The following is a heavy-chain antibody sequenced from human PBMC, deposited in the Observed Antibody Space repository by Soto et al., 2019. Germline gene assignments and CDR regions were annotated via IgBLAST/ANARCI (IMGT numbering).Heavy chain of an antibody. J-gene: IGHJ4*02. V-gene: IGHV3-21*01. Sequence: GGSLRLSCAASGFTFSSYSMNWVRQAPGEGLEWVSSISSSSSYIYYADSVKGRFTISRDNAKNSLYLQMNSLRAEDTAVYYCARERNYDFWSGYPQDYFDYWGQGTLVTV. D-gene: IGHD3-3*01. CDR2: ISSSSSYI. CDR1: GFTFSSYS. CDR3: ARERNYDFWSGYPQDYFDY.